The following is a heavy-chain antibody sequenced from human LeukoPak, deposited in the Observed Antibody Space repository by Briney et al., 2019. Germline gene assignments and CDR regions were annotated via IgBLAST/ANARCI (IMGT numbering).Heavy chain of an antibody. Sequence: GGSLRLSCAASGFTFDDYAMHWVRQAPGKGLKWVSGISWNSGSIGYADSVKGRFTISRDNAKNSLYLQMNSLRAEDTALYYCAKDMGGYSYGSPFDYWGQGTLVTVSS. CDR3: AKDMGGYSYGSPFDY. V-gene: IGHV3-9*01. J-gene: IGHJ4*02. D-gene: IGHD5-18*01. CDR1: GFTFDDYA. CDR2: ISWNSGSI.